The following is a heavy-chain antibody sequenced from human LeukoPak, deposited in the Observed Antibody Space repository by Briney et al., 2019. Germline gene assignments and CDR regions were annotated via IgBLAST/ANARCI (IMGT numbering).Heavy chain of an antibody. V-gene: IGHV3-66*01. CDR1: GFIVSSNY. Sequence: PGGSLRLSCAASGFIVSSNYMSWVRQAPGKGLEWVSVIYSGGSTCYADSVKGRFTIFRDNSKNTLYLQMNSLRAEDTAVYYCARGSGHNYLLEPTNYFDYWGQGTLVTVSS. CDR2: IYSGGST. D-gene: IGHD5-12*01. J-gene: IGHJ4*02. CDR3: ARGSGHNYLLEPTNYFDY.